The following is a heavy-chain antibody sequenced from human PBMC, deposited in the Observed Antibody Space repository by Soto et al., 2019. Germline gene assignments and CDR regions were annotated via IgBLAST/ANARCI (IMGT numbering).Heavy chain of an antibody. CDR2: ISSSGTGI. Sequence: QVQLVESGGGLVKPGGSLRLSCAASGFTFSDYYMTWIRQAPGKGLDWVAYISSSGTGIYYADSVKGRFTISRDNATKSLYLQMSSLRAEDTAVYYCARAYSDAFDIWGQGTMVTVSS. CDR3: ARAYSDAFDI. V-gene: IGHV3-11*01. J-gene: IGHJ3*02. D-gene: IGHD2-15*01. CDR1: GFTFSDYY.